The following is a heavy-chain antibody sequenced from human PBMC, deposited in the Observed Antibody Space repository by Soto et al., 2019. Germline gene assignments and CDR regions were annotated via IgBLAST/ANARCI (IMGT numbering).Heavy chain of an antibody. Sequence: XSVKVSCKASVYTFTSYYMHWVRQAPGQGLEWMGWINPNSGDTNYAQKFQGRVTMTRDTSFSTAYMELSSLRSDDTAVYYCATRYSYVHFWGQGTLVTVSS. D-gene: IGHD5-18*01. CDR1: VYTFTSYY. V-gene: IGHV1-2*02. CDR2: INPNSGDT. J-gene: IGHJ4*02. CDR3: ATRYSYVHF.